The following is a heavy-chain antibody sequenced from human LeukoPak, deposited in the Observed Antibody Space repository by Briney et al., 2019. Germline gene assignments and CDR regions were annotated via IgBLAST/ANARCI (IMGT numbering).Heavy chain of an antibody. CDR3: AKATGAVGGSFDY. CDR2: ISSSGSTI. J-gene: IGHJ4*02. V-gene: IGHV3-11*01. CDR1: GFTFSDYY. Sequence: GGSLRLSCAASGFTFSDYYMSWIRQAPGKGLEWVSYISSSGSTIYYADSVKGRFTISRDNSKNTLYLQMNSLRAEDTAVYYCAKATGAVGGSFDYWGQGTLVTVSS. D-gene: IGHD3-16*01.